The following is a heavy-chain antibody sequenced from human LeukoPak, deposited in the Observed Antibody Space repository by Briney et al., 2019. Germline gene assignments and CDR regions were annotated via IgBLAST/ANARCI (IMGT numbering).Heavy chain of an antibody. V-gene: IGHV4-4*07. J-gene: IGHJ6*02. CDR3: ARDTEDIVVVPAAPVYYYGMDV. D-gene: IGHD2-2*01. CDR1: GGSTSSYY. CDR2: IYTSGST. Sequence: SETLSLTCTVSGGSTSSYYWSWIRQPAGKGLEWIGRIYTSGSTNYNPSLKSRVTMSVDTSKNQFSLKLSSVTAADTAVYYCARDTEDIVVVPAAPVYYYGMDVWGQGTTVTVSS.